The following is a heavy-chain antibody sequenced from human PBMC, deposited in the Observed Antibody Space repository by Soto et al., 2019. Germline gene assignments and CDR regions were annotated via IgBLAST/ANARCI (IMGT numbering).Heavy chain of an antibody. CDR2: IWHDGSNK. Sequence: GGSLRLSCAASGFTFSPYGMHWVRQAPGKGLEWVALIWHDGSNKGYADSVKGRFTISRDNSKNTLNLQMNSLRVEDTAVYYCTRAAIRGELLDYWGQGTQVTVSS. CDR3: TRAAIRGELLDY. V-gene: IGHV3-33*08. D-gene: IGHD1-26*01. CDR1: GFTFSPYG. J-gene: IGHJ4*02.